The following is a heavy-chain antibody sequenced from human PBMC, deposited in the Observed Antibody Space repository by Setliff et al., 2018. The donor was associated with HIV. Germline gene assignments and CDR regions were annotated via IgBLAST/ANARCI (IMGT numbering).Heavy chain of an antibody. CDR1: GVTFSSYS. J-gene: IGHJ3*02. CDR3: LGESSAAFDI. CDR2: ISRNSDTI. V-gene: IGHV3-48*01. Sequence: GGSLRLSCAASGVTFSSYSMNWVRQAPGKGLEWLSYISRNSDTIYYADSVKGRFTISRDNARNSLYLQMDSLRVEDTAVYYCLGESSAAFDIWGQGTMVTVSS. D-gene: IGHD3-10*01.